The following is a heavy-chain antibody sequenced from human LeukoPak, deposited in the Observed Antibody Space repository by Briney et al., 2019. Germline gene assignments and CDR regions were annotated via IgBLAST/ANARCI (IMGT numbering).Heavy chain of an antibody. Sequence: GGSLRLSCATSGFTFSRHWMTWVRQAPGKGPEWVANIKQDGSERYYVHSVRGRFTISRDNVKNALYLQMNSPRAEDTAVYHCARDGGHSTDLDYWGQGILVTVSS. V-gene: IGHV3-7*01. CDR3: ARDGGHSTDLDY. J-gene: IGHJ4*02. CDR1: GFTFSRHW. D-gene: IGHD2-8*02. CDR2: IKQDGSER.